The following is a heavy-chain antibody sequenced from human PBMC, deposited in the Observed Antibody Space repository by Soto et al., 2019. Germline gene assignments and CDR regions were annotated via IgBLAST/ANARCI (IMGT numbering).Heavy chain of an antibody. CDR3: AMKVPGSRTAYCSLCGCDYAFDI. D-gene: IGHD2-15*01. CDR2: ISGGGDGK. CDR1: GFTFSGYA. J-gene: IGHJ3*02. Sequence: EVQLLESGGGLVQPGGSLRLSCAASGFTFSGYAIIWVRQAPGKGLEWVSNISGGGDGKYYADSVKGRFTISRDNSRDTVYVQMSCPVAEDTAVYYCAMKVPGSRTAYCSLCGCDYAFDIWGQGTMVTVSS. V-gene: IGHV3-23*01.